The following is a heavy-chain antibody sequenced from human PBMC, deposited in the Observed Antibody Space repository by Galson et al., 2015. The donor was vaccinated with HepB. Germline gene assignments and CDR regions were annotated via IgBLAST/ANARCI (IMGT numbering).Heavy chain of an antibody. V-gene: IGHV3-74*01. CDR1: GFTFSSYW. J-gene: IGHJ4*02. D-gene: IGHD3-10*01. Sequence: SLRLSCAASGFTFSSYWMHWVRQAPGKGLVWVSRINSDGSRTTSADSVKGRFTISRDNAKNTLYLQMNSLRVEDTAIYYCAKERSQSYSDCWGQGALVTVSS. CDR2: INSDGSRT. CDR3: AKERSQSYSDC.